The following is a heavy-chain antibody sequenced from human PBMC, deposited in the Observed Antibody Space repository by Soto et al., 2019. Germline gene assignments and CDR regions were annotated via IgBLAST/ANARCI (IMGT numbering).Heavy chain of an antibody. V-gene: IGHV3-9*01. J-gene: IGHJ5*02. Sequence: GGSLRLSCAASGFTFDDYAMHWVRQAPGKGLEWVSGISWNSGSIGYADSVKGRFTISRDNAKNSLYLQMNSLRAEDTALYYCAKDIAYGDYSSGFDPWGQGTLVTVSS. CDR2: ISWNSGSI. D-gene: IGHD4-17*01. CDR1: GFTFDDYA. CDR3: AKDIAYGDYSSGFDP.